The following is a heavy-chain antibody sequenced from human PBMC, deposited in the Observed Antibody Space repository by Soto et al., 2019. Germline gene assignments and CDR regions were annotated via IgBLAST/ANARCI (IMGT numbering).Heavy chain of an antibody. V-gene: IGHV4-30-4*01. D-gene: IGHD6-6*01. Sequence: QVQLQESGPGLVKPSQTLSLTCTVSGGSISSGDYYWSWIRQPPGKGLEWIGYIYHSGSTYYNPSLKSRVTISVDTSKNQFSLRRSSVTAAATAVYYCARERPDGARLDPWGQGTLVTVSS. CDR3: ARERPDGARLDP. CDR2: IYHSGST. CDR1: GGSISSGDYY. J-gene: IGHJ5*02.